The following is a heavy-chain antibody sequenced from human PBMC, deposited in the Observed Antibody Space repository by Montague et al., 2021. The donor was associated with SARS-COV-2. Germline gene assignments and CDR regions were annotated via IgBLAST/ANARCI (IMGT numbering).Heavy chain of an antibody. D-gene: IGHD2-15*01. Sequence: SLRLSCAASGFTFSSYAMSWVRQAPGKGLEWVSTISISDGNTYYADSVKGRFTISRDKSKNTLYLQMNSLRAEDTAVYYCAKDRQVVGDDAFDIWGQGTMVTVSS. CDR2: ISISDGNT. J-gene: IGHJ3*02. V-gene: IGHV3-23*01. CDR3: AKDRQVVGDDAFDI. CDR1: GFTFSSYA.